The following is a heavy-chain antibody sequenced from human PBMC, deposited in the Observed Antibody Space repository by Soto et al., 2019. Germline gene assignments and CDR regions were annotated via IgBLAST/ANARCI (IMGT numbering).Heavy chain of an antibody. CDR2: IDPSGGKT. CDR1: GYTFTRDQ. J-gene: IGHJ5*02. V-gene: IGHV1-46*01. D-gene: IGHD5-18*01. Sequence: QVQLVQSGAEVKKPGASVKVSCKASGYTFTRDQIHWVRQAPGQGLEWMGMIDPSGGKTNYAQKFPGRVNMTRDTSTSTVYMALSSLRSDDTAIYFCARVMRSLLSITALDTWGQGTLVTVSS. CDR3: ARVMRSLLSITALDT.